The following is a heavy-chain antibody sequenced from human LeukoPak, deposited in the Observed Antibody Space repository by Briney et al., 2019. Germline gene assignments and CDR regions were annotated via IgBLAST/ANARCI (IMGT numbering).Heavy chain of an antibody. D-gene: IGHD3-22*01. J-gene: IGHJ3*02. Sequence: PSETLSLTCAVYGGSFSGYYWSWIRQPPGKGLKWIGEINHSGSTNYNPSLKSRVTISVDTSKNQFSLKLSSVTAADTAVYYCARAKVYYYDSSGYWRSHAFDIWGQGTMVTVSS. CDR3: ARAKVYYYDSSGYWRSHAFDI. CDR1: GGSFSGYY. CDR2: INHSGST. V-gene: IGHV4-34*01.